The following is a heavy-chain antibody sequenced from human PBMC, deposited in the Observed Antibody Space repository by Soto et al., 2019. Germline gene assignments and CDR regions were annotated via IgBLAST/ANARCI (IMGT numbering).Heavy chain of an antibody. CDR1: GFTFSSYA. V-gene: IGHV3-23*01. CDR2: ISGSGGST. CDR3: AKASVEYGDARWVVDY. J-gene: IGHJ4*02. Sequence: EVQLLESGGGLVQPGGSLRLSCAASGFTFSSYAMSWVRQAPGEGLEWVSAISGSGGSTYYADSVMGRFTISRDNSKNKLYLQMNSLRAEDTAVYYCAKASVEYGDARWVVDYWGQGTLVTVSS. D-gene: IGHD4-17*01.